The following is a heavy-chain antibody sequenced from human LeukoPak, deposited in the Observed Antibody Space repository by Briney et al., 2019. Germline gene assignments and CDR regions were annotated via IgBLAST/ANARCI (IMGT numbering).Heavy chain of an antibody. V-gene: IGHV3-21*01. Sequence: PGGSLRLSCAASGFTFSSYSMNWVRQAPGKGLEWVSSISSSSSYIYYADSVKGRFTISRDNAKNSLYLQMNSLRAEDTAVYYCARLQGIAAAGIDYWGQGTLVTVSS. CDR3: ARLQGIAAAGIDY. D-gene: IGHD6-13*01. CDR1: GFTFSSYS. J-gene: IGHJ4*02. CDR2: ISSSSSYI.